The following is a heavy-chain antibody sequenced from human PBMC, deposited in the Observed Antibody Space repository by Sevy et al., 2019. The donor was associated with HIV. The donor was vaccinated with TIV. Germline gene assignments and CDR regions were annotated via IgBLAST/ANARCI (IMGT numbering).Heavy chain of an antibody. J-gene: IGHJ4*02. CDR3: AKGHTLFNYGSGSSYFDY. Sequence: GGSLRLSCAASGFTFSSYGMHWVRQAPGKGLEWVAVISYDGSNKYYADSGKGRFTISRDNSKNTLYLQMNSLRAEDTAVYYCAKGHTLFNYGSGSSYFDYWGQGTLVTVSS. CDR2: ISYDGSNK. D-gene: IGHD3-10*01. V-gene: IGHV3-30*18. CDR1: GFTFSSYG.